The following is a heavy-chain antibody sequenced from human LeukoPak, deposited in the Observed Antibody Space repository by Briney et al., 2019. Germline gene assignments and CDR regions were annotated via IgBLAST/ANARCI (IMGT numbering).Heavy chain of an antibody. CDR1: GFTFDDYA. CDR3: AKDIEYCSTTSCSLFDDAFDI. Sequence: PGGSLRLSCAASGFTFDDYAIHWVRQAPGKGLEWVSLISGDGGSTYYADSVRGRFTISRDNSKHSLYLQMNSLRTEDTALYFCAKDIEYCSTTSCSLFDDAFDIWGQGTMVTVSS. J-gene: IGHJ3*02. D-gene: IGHD2-2*01. V-gene: IGHV3-43*02. CDR2: ISGDGGST.